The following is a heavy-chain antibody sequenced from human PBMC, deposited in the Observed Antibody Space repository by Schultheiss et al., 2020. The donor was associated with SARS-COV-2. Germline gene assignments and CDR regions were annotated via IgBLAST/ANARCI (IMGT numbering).Heavy chain of an antibody. V-gene: IGHV3-23*01. CDR2: MSGSGGST. Sequence: GESLKISCAASGFIFSNYAMNWVRQAPGKGLEWVSAMSGSGGSTYYADSVKGRFTISRDNSKNTLYLQMNSLRPEDTAVYYCARSHYWGQGTLVTVSS. CDR1: GFIFSNYA. CDR3: ARSHY. J-gene: IGHJ4*02.